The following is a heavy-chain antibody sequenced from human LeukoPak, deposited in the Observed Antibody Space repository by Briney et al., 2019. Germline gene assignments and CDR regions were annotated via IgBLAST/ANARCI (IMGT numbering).Heavy chain of an antibody. CDR2: IIPIFGRT. V-gene: IGHV1-69*05. D-gene: IGHD2-21*01. Sequence: SVKVSXKASGGTFSSYAISWVRQAPGQGLEWIGRIIPIFGRTNYAQKFQGRVTITTDESTSTAYMELSSLRSEDTAVYYCARAPLQLVTHNYFDYWGQGTLVTVSS. CDR3: ARAPLQLVTHNYFDY. J-gene: IGHJ4*02. CDR1: GGTFSSYA.